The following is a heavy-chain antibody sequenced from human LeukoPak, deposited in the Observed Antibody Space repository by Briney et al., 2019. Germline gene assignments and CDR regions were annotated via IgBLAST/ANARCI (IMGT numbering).Heavy chain of an antibody. CDR1: GGSFSGYY. D-gene: IGHD2-21*02. J-gene: IGHJ4*02. Sequence: SETLSLTCAVYGGSFSGYYWSWIRQPPGKGLEWIGEINHSGSTNYNPSLKSRVTISVDTSKNQFSLKLSSVTAADTAVYYCARGPSIVVVTAIYAFDYWGQGTLVTVSS. CDR3: ARGPSIVVVTAIYAFDY. CDR2: INHSGST. V-gene: IGHV4-34*01.